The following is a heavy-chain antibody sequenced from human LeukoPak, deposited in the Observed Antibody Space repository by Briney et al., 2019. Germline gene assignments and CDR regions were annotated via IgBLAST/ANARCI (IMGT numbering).Heavy chain of an antibody. V-gene: IGHV3-23*01. J-gene: IGHJ4*02. CDR1: GFTFSSYA. CDR3: AKDTRVVPAAIGDY. D-gene: IGHD2-2*02. CDR2: ISGSGGST. Sequence: GGSLRLSCAASGFTFSSYAMSWVRQAPGKGLEWVSAISGSGGSTYYADSVKGRFTISRDNSKNTLYLQMNSLRAEDTAVYYCAKDTRVVPAAIGDYWGQGTLVTVSS.